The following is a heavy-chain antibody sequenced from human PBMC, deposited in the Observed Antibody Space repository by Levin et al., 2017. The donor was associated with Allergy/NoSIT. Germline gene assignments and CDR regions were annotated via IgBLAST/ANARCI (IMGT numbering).Heavy chain of an antibody. CDR2: ISSSSSSI. CDR1: GVAFSSYS. CDR3: ARVLRFYYYYYMDV. D-gene: IGHD5-12*01. V-gene: IGHV3-48*01. J-gene: IGHJ6*03. Sequence: ASVKVSCVASGVAFSSYSMNWVRQAPGKGLEWISYISSSSSSIDYADSVKGRFTISRDNSKNTLYLQMNSLRAEDTAVYYCARVLRFYYYYYMDVWGKGTTVTVSS.